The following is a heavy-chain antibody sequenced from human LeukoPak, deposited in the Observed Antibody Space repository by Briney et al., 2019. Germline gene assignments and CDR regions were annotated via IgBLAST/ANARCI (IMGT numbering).Heavy chain of an antibody. CDR2: NGSNK. D-gene: IGHD5-24*01. CDR3: AKGAGATITLGYFDY. V-gene: IGHV3-33*06. Sequence: GGSLRLSCAASGFTFSSYGMHWARQAPGKGLEWVAVNGSNKYYADSVKGRFTISRDNSKNTLYLQMNSLRAEDTAVYYCAKGAGATITLGYFDYWGQGTLVTVSS. J-gene: IGHJ4*02. CDR1: GFTFSSYG.